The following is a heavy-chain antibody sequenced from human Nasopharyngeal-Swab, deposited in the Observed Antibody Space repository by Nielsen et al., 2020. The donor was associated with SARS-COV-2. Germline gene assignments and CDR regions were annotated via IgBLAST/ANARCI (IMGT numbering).Heavy chain of an antibody. CDR1: GFTLGDYA. Sequence: GESLKISCTASGFTLGDYAMSWVRQAPGKGLEWVGFIRSQAYGGTTEYAASVKGRFTISRDDSKSIAYLQMNSLKTEDTAVYYCTRADFWSGYCDYWGQGTLVTVSS. V-gene: IGHV3-49*04. CDR3: TRADFWSGYCDY. D-gene: IGHD3-3*01. CDR2: IRSQAYGGTT. J-gene: IGHJ4*02.